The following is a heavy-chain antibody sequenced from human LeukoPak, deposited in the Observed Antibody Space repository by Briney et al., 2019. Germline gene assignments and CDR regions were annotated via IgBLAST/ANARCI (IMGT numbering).Heavy chain of an antibody. CDR1: GDNFSTFA. D-gene: IGHD3-10*01. V-gene: IGHV1-69*13. Sequence: SVKVFCKASGDNFSTFAISGVRQAPGQGLEWMGGIIPILGAGNDAEKFQGRVTITAAVSSSTAYNELRNLRPEDTAVYYCAAETDRGQNDYYHGMDIWGPGTTVTVSS. CDR3: AAETDRGQNDYYHGMDI. CDR2: IIPILGAG. J-gene: IGHJ6*02.